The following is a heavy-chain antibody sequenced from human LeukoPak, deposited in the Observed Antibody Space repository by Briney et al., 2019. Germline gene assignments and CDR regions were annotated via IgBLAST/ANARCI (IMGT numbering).Heavy chain of an antibody. CDR1: GLTFRTFG. CDR3: TRQVVGLGTGYFDL. CDR2: ITGSSTWT. J-gene: IGHJ2*01. D-gene: IGHD2-15*01. V-gene: IGHV3-23*01. Sequence: GGSLRLSCEASGLTFRTFGMPWVRQSPGKGLQWVSGITGSSTWTYYAASVKGRFTVSRDNSQNTLHLQMNSLTADDTAVYYCTRQVVGLGTGYFDLGGRGTLVTVSS.